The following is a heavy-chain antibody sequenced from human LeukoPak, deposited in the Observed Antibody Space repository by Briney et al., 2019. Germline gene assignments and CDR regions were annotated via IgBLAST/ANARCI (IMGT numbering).Heavy chain of an antibody. CDR3: ARHGTISSESYFDY. CDR1: GGSVSSYY. J-gene: IGHJ4*02. D-gene: IGHD1-14*01. V-gene: IGHV4-59*08. CDR2: IHNSGRT. Sequence: SETLSLTCSVSGGSVSSYYWSWIRQSPGKGLEWIGYIHNSGRTNYNPSLKSRVTGFVDTSKNQVALRLSSVTAADTAVYYCARHGTISSESYFDYWGQGALVTVSS.